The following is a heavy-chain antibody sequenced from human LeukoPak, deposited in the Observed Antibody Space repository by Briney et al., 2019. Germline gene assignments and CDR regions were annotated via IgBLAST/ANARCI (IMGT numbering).Heavy chain of an antibody. Sequence: GGSLRLSCAASGFTFSSYSMNRVRQAPGKGLEWVSSISSSSSYIYYADSVKGRFTISRDNAKNSLYLQMNSLRAEDTAVYYCARVPKGVPAAGVDYWGQGTLVTVSS. CDR2: ISSSSSYI. J-gene: IGHJ4*02. D-gene: IGHD2-2*01. CDR1: GFTFSSYS. CDR3: ARVPKGVPAAGVDY. V-gene: IGHV3-21*01.